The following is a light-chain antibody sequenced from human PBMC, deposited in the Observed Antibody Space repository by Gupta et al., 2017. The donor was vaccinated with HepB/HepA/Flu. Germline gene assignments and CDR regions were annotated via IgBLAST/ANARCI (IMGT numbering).Light chain of an antibody. V-gene: IGKV1-39*01. CDR3: QQTYSIPRT. Sequence: DIQMTQSPSSLSASGGDRVTITCRASQSIARYVNWYQQKPGKAPKLLIYAASSLQGGVPSRFSGSGSGTDFSLTISSLQPEDFAAYYCQQTYSIPRTFGLGTKVEIK. J-gene: IGKJ1*01. CDR1: QSIARY. CDR2: AAS.